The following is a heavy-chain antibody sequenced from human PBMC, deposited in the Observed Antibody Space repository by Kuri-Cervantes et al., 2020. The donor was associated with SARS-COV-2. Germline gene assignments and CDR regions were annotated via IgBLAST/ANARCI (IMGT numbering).Heavy chain of an antibody. Sequence: SVKVSCKASGGTFSSYAISWVRQAPGQGLEWMGGTIPIFGTANYAQKFQGRVTITTDESTSTAYMELSSPRSEDTAVYYCARDRGQLGIGVYYYYYMDVWGKGTTVTVSS. D-gene: IGHD7-27*01. CDR2: TIPIFGTA. CDR1: GGTFSSYA. J-gene: IGHJ6*03. V-gene: IGHV1-69*05. CDR3: ARDRGQLGIGVYYYYYMDV.